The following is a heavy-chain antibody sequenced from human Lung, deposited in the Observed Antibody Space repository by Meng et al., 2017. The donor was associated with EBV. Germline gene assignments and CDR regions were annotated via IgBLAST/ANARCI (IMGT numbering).Heavy chain of an antibody. D-gene: IGHD4-17*01. CDR2: IYWDDDK. J-gene: IGHJ4*02. Sequence: TFRECGPTLVKTTQTPTLPCTFSGFSLSTSGVGVGWIRQPPGKALEWLALIYWDDDKRYSPSLKNRLTITKDTSKNQVVLTLTNIDPVDTATYYCAHRHRLRDFDYWGQGTLVTVSS. CDR1: GFSLSTSGVG. CDR3: AHRHRLRDFDY. V-gene: IGHV2-5*02.